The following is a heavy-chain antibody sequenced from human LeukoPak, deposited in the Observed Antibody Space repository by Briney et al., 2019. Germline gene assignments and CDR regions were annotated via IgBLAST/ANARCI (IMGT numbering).Heavy chain of an antibody. V-gene: IGHV4-39*01. CDR2: IYYSGNT. CDR1: GGSISSSDYY. CDR3: ASHRRYTTGSEEFDC. J-gene: IGHJ4*02. Sequence: SETLSLTCTVSGGSISSSDYYGAWIRQPPGKGLEWIGSIYYSGNTYYNPSLKSRVTISVDTSKNQFSLTLSSVTAADTAVYYCASHRRYTTGSEEFDCWGQGTLVTVSS. D-gene: IGHD2/OR15-2a*01.